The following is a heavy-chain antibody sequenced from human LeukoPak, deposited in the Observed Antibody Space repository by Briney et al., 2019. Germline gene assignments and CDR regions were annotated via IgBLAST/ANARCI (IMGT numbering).Heavy chain of an antibody. J-gene: IGHJ4*02. CDR3: ATVAVAGHFDY. V-gene: IGHV4-61*02. CDR2: IFTSGST. D-gene: IGHD6-19*01. Sequence: TLSLTCNVSGGSISSGRYYWGWIRLPPGKGLEWIGRIFTSGSTYYNPSLKSRVTISLDTTKNQFSLKLSPVTAADTAVYYCATVAVAGHFDYWGQGTLVTVSS. CDR1: GGSISSGRYY.